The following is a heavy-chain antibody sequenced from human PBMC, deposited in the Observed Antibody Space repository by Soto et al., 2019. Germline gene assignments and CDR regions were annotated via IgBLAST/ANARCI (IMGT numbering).Heavy chain of an antibody. Sequence: QVQLVESGGGVVQPGRSLRLSCAASGFTFSSYAMHWVRQAPGKGLEWVAVISYDGSNKYYADSVKGRFTISRDNSKNTLYLQMNSLRAEDTAVYYCARERPSYGSGIAFDYWGQGTLVTVSS. V-gene: IGHV3-30-3*01. D-gene: IGHD3-10*01. CDR3: ARERPSYGSGIAFDY. CDR2: ISYDGSNK. CDR1: GFTFSSYA. J-gene: IGHJ4*02.